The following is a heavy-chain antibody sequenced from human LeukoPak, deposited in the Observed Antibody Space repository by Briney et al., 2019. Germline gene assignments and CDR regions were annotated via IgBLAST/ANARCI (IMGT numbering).Heavy chain of an antibody. D-gene: IGHD5-24*01. CDR2: ISAGNGNT. CDR1: GYTFTSYA. CDR3: ARSGPGGYNLHFDY. Sequence: ASVTVSCKASGYTFTSYAMHWVRQAPGQRLEWMGWISAGNGNTKYSQKFQGRVTITRDTSASTAYMELSSLRSEDTAVYYCARSGPGGYNLHFDYWGQGTLVTVSS. J-gene: IGHJ4*02. V-gene: IGHV1-3*01.